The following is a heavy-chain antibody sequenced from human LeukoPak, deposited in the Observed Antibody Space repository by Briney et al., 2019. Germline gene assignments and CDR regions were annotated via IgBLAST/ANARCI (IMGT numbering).Heavy chain of an antibody. CDR3: ARGGTPGYSYGFDY. J-gene: IGHJ4*02. Sequence: SVKVSCKASGGTFSSYAISWVRQAPGQGLEWMGGIIPIFGTANYAQKFQGRVTIIADKSTSTAYMELSSLRSEDTAVYYCARGGTPGYSYGFDYWGQGTLVTVSS. V-gene: IGHV1-69*06. CDR1: GGTFSSYA. CDR2: IIPIFGTA. D-gene: IGHD5-18*01.